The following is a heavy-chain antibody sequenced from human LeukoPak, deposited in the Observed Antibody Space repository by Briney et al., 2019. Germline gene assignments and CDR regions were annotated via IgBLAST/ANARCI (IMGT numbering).Heavy chain of an antibody. CDR3: ARERFLEPGYFDY. J-gene: IGHJ4*02. V-gene: IGHV4-61*02. D-gene: IGHD3-3*01. Sequence: SETLSLTCTVSGGSISSGSYYWSWIRQPAGKGLEWIGRIYTSGSTNYNPSLKSRVTISVDTSKNQFSLKLSSVTAADTAVYYCARERFLEPGYFDYWGQGTLVTVSS. CDR2: IYTSGST. CDR1: GGSISSGSYY.